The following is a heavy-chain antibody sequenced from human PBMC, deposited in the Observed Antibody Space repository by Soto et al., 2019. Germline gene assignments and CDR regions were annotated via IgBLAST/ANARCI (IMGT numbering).Heavy chain of an antibody. CDR3: ARGGGGRYYYYYGMDV. CDR2: IYHSGST. J-gene: IGHJ6*02. CDR1: GGSISSGGYS. D-gene: IGHD1-26*01. V-gene: IGHV4-30-2*01. Sequence: LQLQESGSGLVKPSQTLSLTCAVSGGSISSGGYSWSCIRQPPGKGLEWIGYIYHSGSTYYNPSLKSRVTIPVDRSKNQFSLKLSSVTAADTAVYYCARGGGGRYYYYYGMDVWGQGTTVTVSS.